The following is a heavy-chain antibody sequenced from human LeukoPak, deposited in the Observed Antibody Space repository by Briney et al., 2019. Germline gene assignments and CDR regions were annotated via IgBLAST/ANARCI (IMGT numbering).Heavy chain of an antibody. CDR1: GGSISSGGSY. Sequence: SQTLSLTCTVSGGSISSGGSYWSWIRQPAGKGLEWVGHIYTSGSTNYNPSLKSRVTISVDTSKNRFSLKLSSVTAADTAVYYCARDGTTVVTSHSFDAFDIWGQGTMVTVSS. CDR3: ARDGTTVVTSHSFDAFDI. CDR2: IYTSGST. D-gene: IGHD4-23*01. V-gene: IGHV4-61*09. J-gene: IGHJ3*02.